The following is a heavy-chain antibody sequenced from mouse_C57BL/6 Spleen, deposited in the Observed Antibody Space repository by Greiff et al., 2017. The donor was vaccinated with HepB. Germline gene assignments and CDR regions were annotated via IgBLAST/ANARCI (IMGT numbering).Heavy chain of an antibody. Sequence: VQLQQSGAELVKPGASVKLSCKASGYTFTSYWMHWVKQRPGQGLEWIGMIHPNSGSTNYNEKLKSKATLNVDTSSSTAYMQLSSLTSEDSAVDYCAIAWFAYWGQGTLGTVSA. J-gene: IGHJ3*01. V-gene: IGHV1-64*01. CDR2: IHPNSGST. CDR1: GYTFTSYW. CDR3: AIAWFAY.